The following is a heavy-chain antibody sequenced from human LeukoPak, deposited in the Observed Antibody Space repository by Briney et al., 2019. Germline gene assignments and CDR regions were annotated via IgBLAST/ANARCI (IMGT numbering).Heavy chain of an antibody. Sequence: GGSLRLSCGASGFTFSNYWMTWVRQAPAKGLEWVANIDQDGSAKYYVGSVKGRFTISRDNAKKSLYLQMNSLRVDDTAVYHCATDSFSISSISLPGADAFDIWGQGTMVTVSS. J-gene: IGHJ3*02. V-gene: IGHV3-7*01. CDR3: ATDSFSISSISLPGADAFDI. D-gene: IGHD3-3*02. CDR1: GFTFSNYW. CDR2: IDQDGSAK.